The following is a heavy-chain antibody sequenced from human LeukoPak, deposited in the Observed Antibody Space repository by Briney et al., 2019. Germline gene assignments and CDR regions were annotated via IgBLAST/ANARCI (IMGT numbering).Heavy chain of an antibody. D-gene: IGHD6-13*01. CDR3: AREAVAAAGIYYFDY. V-gene: IGHV3-23*01. J-gene: IGHJ4*02. CDR2: ISGSGGST. CDR1: GLTFSSYG. Sequence: GGSPRLSCAASGLTFSSYGMSWVRQAPGKGLECVSSISGSGGSTYYAGSVKGRFTISRDNSKNTLYLQMNSLRTEDTAVYYCAREAVAAAGIYYFDYWGQGTLVTVSS.